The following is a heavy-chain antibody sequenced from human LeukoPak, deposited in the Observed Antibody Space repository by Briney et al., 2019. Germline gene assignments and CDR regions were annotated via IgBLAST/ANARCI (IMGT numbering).Heavy chain of an antibody. V-gene: IGHV1-69*05. J-gene: IGHJ3*02. CDR3: ARDSRCGGDCRMEAFDI. Sequence: SVKVSCKASGGTFSSYAISWVRQAAGQGLEWMGRIIPIFCTANYAQKFQGSVTITTDESTSTAYMELSSLRSEDTAVYYCARDSRCGGDCRMEAFDIWGQGTMVTVSS. D-gene: IGHD2-21*02. CDR2: IIPIFCTA. CDR1: GGTFSSYA.